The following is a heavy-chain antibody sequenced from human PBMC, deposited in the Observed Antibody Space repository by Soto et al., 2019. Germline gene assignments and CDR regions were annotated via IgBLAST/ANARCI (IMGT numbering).Heavy chain of an antibody. CDR2: MNPNSGNT. Sequence: VSVKVSCKASGYTFTSYDINWVRQATGQGLEWMGWMNPNSGNTGYAQKFQGRVTMTRNTSISTAYMELSSLRSEDTAVYYCARASFFFSGAAGGPGFDPWGQGTLVTVSS. V-gene: IGHV1-8*01. CDR3: ARASFFFSGAAGGPGFDP. CDR1: GYTFTSYD. J-gene: IGHJ5*02. D-gene: IGHD6-13*01.